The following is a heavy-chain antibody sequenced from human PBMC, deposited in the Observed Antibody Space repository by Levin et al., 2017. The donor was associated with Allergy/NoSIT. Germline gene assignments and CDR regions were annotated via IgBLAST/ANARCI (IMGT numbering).Heavy chain of an antibody. CDR2: ISSSAGTI. J-gene: IGHJ4*02. CDR3: ARGPYGDYGHEAYFEY. Sequence: GGSLRLSCSVSGVTFSSYGMNWVRQAPGKGLEWVSYISSSAGTIYYADSVKGRFTISRDNAKNSLDLQMNSLGAEDTAVYFCARGPYGDYGHEAYFEYWGQGTLVTVSS. V-gene: IGHV3-48*01. D-gene: IGHD4-17*01. CDR1: GVTFSSYG.